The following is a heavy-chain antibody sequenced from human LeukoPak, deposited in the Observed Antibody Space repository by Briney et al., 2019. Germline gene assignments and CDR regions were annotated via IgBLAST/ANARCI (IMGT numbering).Heavy chain of an antibody. Sequence: KPGGSLRLSCVVSGLTFSNYSMNWVRQAPGKGLEWVSSISRSSRYVYYADSVKGRFTISRDNAKNSLYLQMNSLRDEDTAVYYCARDREYCSSTSCSMQRGQYYYYYGMDVWGQGTTVTVSS. J-gene: IGHJ6*02. CDR1: GLTFSNYS. CDR3: ARDREYCSSTSCSMQRGQYYYYYGMDV. CDR2: ISRSSRYV. D-gene: IGHD2-2*01. V-gene: IGHV3-21*01.